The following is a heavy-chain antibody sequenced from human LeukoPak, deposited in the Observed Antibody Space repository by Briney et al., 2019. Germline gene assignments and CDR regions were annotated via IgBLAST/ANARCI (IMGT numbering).Heavy chain of an antibody. V-gene: IGHV3-30*02. Sequence: GGSLRLSCAAPGFTFSSYGIHWVRQAPGKGPEWVAFVHYDGSNKYYADSVKGRFTVSRDNSKNTVYLEMNSLNSEDTAVYYCAKDPWDYWGQGTLVTVSS. CDR2: VHYDGSNK. J-gene: IGHJ4*02. CDR1: GFTFSSYG. CDR3: AKDPWDY.